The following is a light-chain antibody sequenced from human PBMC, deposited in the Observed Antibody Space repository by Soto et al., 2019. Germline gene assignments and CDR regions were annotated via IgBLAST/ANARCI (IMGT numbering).Light chain of an antibody. J-gene: IGKJ1*01. V-gene: IGKV1-39*01. CDR1: QSMRTY. Sequence: DIQMTQSPASLSASVGDRVTITCRASQSMRTYLNWYQQKPGKAPNLLIHAASSLQSGVPSRFSGSGSGTDFTLTISSLQPEDFASYYCQQSFSTPPTFGQGTKVDI. CDR2: AAS. CDR3: QQSFSTPPT.